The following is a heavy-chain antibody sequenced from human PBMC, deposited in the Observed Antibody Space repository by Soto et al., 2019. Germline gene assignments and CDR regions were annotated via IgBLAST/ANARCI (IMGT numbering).Heavy chain of an antibody. D-gene: IGHD2-21*01. V-gene: IGHV4-30-2*01. CDR1: GGSIISGDYY. J-gene: IGHJ4*02. CDR3: ARGNVVAIDY. Sequence: SETLSLTCTVSGGSIISGDYYWSWIRQPPGKGLEWIGYIYHSGSTYYNPSLKSRVTISVDRSKNQFSLKLSSVTAADTAVYYCARGNVVAIDYWGQGTLVTVS. CDR2: IYHSGST.